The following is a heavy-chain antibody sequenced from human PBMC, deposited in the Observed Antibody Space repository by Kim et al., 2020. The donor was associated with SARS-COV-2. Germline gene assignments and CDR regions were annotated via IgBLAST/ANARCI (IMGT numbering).Heavy chain of an antibody. J-gene: IGHJ1*01. Sequence: GESLKISCKGSGYSFTSYWIGWVRQMPGKGLEWMGIIYPGDSDTRYSPSFQGQVTISADKSISTAYLQWSSLKASDTAMYYCASNPLLYGDGAEYFQHWGQGTLVTVSS. CDR1: GYSFTSYW. V-gene: IGHV5-51*01. CDR3: ASNPLLYGDGAEYFQH. D-gene: IGHD4-17*01. CDR2: IYPGDSDT.